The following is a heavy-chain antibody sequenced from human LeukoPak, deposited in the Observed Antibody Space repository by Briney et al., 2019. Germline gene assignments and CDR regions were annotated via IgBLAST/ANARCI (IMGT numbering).Heavy chain of an antibody. CDR1: GYTFTGYY. D-gene: IGHD3-22*01. CDR2: ISANKGNT. CDR3: ARTGNYYDASGYPTDAFDI. Sequence: ASVKVSCKASGYTFTGYYMHWVRQAPGQGLEWMGWISANKGNTNYAQKFQGRVTMTTDTSTSTVYMELRSLRSDDTAVYYCARTGNYYDASGYPTDAFDIWGQGTMVTVSS. J-gene: IGHJ3*02. V-gene: IGHV1-18*04.